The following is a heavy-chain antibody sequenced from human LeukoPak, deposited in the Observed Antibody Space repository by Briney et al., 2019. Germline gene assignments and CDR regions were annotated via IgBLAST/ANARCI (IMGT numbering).Heavy chain of an antibody. CDR1: GFTFSSRDW. CDR3: ARDLLNPVYCSGGSCYGGDY. CDR2: ISYDGSNK. D-gene: IGHD2-15*01. J-gene: IGHJ4*02. V-gene: IGHV3-30*03. Sequence: GGSLRLSCVASGFTFSSRDWMTWVRQAPGKGLEWVAVISYDGSNKYYADSVKGRFTISRDNSKNTLYLQMNSLRAEDTAVYYCARDLLNPVYCSGGSCYGGDYWGQGTLVTVSS.